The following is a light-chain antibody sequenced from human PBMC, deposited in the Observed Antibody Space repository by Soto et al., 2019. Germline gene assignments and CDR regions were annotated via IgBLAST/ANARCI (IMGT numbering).Light chain of an antibody. Sequence: IQMTQYTSSLSASVGDRVTITCQASQDITNYLNWYQRKPGRAPKLLIYDASNLQTGVPSRFSGSGSGTDFTFTISSLQPEDIAIYYCPQYDNPALTFGGGGNVDIK. J-gene: IGKJ4*01. V-gene: IGKV1-33*01. CDR1: QDITNY. CDR3: PQYDNPALT. CDR2: DAS.